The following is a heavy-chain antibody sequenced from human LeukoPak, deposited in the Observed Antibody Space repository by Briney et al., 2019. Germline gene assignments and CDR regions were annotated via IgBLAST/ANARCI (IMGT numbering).Heavy chain of an antibody. Sequence: PGGSLRLSCAASGFSFSNSWMHWVRQAPGKGLEWVSYISSSGSTIYYADSVKGRFTISRDNAKNSLYLQMNSLRAEDTAVYYCARGANSWYYWGQGTLVTVSS. D-gene: IGHD6-13*01. J-gene: IGHJ4*02. V-gene: IGHV3-48*04. CDR3: ARGANSWYY. CDR2: ISSSGSTI. CDR1: GFSFSNSW.